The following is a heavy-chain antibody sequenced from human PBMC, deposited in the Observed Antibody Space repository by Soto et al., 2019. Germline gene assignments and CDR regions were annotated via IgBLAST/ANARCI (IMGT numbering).Heavy chain of an antibody. V-gene: IGHV4-38-2*01. Sequence: SETLSVTCAVSGYSISSGYYWGWIRQPPGKGLEWIGSIYHSGSTYYNPSLKSRVTISVDTSKNQFSLKLSSVTAADKAVYYCARRVVVVTAILRWFDPWGQGTLVTVSS. J-gene: IGHJ5*02. CDR3: ARRVVVVTAILRWFDP. CDR2: IYHSGST. CDR1: GYSISSGYY. D-gene: IGHD2-21*02.